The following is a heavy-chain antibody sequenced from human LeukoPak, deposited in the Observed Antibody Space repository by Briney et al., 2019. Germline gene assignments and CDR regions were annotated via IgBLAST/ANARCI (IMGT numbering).Heavy chain of an antibody. CDR2: IHHSGST. Sequence: SETLSLTCTVSGYSISSGYYWGWIRQPPGKGLEWIGSIHHSGSTYYNPSLKSRVTISVDTSKNQFSLKLSSVTAADTAVYYCARDLGDSSGWDFDYWGQGTLVTVSS. J-gene: IGHJ4*02. D-gene: IGHD6-19*01. CDR3: ARDLGDSSGWDFDY. CDR1: GYSISSGYY. V-gene: IGHV4-38-2*02.